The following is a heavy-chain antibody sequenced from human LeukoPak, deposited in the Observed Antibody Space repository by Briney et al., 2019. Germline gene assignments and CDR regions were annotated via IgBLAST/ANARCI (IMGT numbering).Heavy chain of an antibody. CDR3: ARGRMPVPGEYELRPPLW. Sequence: SETLSLTCAVYGGSFSGYYWSWIRQPPGKGLEWIGEINHSGTTNYNPSLKSRVTISVDTSKNQFSLRLSSVTAADTAMYYCARGRMPVPGEYELRPPLWWGQGTLVTVSS. J-gene: IGHJ4*02. CDR2: INHSGTT. V-gene: IGHV4-34*01. D-gene: IGHD3-16*01. CDR1: GGSFSGYY.